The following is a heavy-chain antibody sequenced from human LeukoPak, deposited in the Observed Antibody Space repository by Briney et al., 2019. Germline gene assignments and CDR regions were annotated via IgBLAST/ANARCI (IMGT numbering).Heavy chain of an antibody. CDR1: GYTFTSYG. J-gene: IGHJ4*02. Sequence: ASVKVSCKASGYTFTSYGISWERQATGQGLEWMGWMNPNSGNTGYAQKFQGRVTITRNTSISTAYMELSSLRSEDTAVYYCAVFVLGGYWGQGTLVTVSS. D-gene: IGHD3-3*01. CDR3: AVFVLGGY. CDR2: MNPNSGNT. V-gene: IGHV1-8*03.